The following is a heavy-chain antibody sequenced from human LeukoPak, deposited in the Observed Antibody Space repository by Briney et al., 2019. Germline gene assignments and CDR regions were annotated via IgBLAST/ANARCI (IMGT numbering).Heavy chain of an antibody. J-gene: IGHJ4*02. CDR3: ARKPGYSSGWYFGY. CDR2: ISWNSGRI. V-gene: IGHV3-9*01. CDR1: GFTFDDYA. Sequence: GRSLRLSCAASGFTFDDYAMHWVRQGPGKGLEWVSGISWNSGRIGYADSVKGRFIISRDNAKNSLYLQMNSLRAEDTAVYYCARKPGYSSGWYFGYWGQGTLVTVSS. D-gene: IGHD6-19*01.